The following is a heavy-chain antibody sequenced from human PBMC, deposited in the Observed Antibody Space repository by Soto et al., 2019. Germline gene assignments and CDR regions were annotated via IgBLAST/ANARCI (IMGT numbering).Heavy chain of an antibody. CDR1: GFTFSSYG. Sequence: LRLSCAASGFTFSSYGMHWVRQAPGKGLEWVAVISYDGSNKYYADSVKGRFTISRDNSKNTLYLQMNSLRAEDTAVYYCAKDQEYSSSSPFDYWGQGTLVTVS. D-gene: IGHD6-6*01. CDR3: AKDQEYSSSSPFDY. J-gene: IGHJ4*02. V-gene: IGHV3-30*18. CDR2: ISYDGSNK.